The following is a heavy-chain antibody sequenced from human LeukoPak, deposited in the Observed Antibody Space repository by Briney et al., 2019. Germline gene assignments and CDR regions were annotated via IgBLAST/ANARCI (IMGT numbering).Heavy chain of an antibody. J-gene: IGHJ3*02. D-gene: IGHD3-22*01. CDR1: GFTFSSYW. CDR3: ARDQRDSSGYLTGAFDI. V-gene: IGHV3-7*01. CDR2: IKQDGSEK. Sequence: PGGSLRLSCAASGFTFSSYWIHWVRQAPGKGLEWVANIKQDGSEKYYVDSVKGRFTISRDNAKNSLYLQMNSLRAEDTAVYYCARDQRDSSGYLTGAFDIWGQGTMVTVSS.